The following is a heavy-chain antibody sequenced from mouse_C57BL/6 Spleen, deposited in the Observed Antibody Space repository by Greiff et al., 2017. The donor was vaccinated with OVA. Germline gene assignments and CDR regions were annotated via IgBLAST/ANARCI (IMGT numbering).Heavy chain of an antibody. CDR2: IYPSDSET. CDR3: AREGNGYYFYALDY. J-gene: IGHJ4*01. D-gene: IGHD2-3*01. CDR1: GYTFTSYW. Sequence: QVQLQQPGAELVRPGSSVKLSCKASGYTFTSYWMDWVKQRPGQGLEWIGNIYPSDSETHYNQKFKDKATLTVDKSSSTAYMQLSSLTSEDSAVSNSAREGNGYYFYALDYWGQGTSVTVSS. V-gene: IGHV1-61*01.